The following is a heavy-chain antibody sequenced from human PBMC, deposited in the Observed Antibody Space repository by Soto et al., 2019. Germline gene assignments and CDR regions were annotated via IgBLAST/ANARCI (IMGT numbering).Heavy chain of an antibody. CDR1: GYTFTSYG. CDR2: ISAYNGNT. Sequence: ASVKVSCKASGYTFTSYGISWLRQSPGQGLEWMGWISAYNGNTNYAQKLQGRVTMTTDTSTSTAYMELRSLRSDDTAVYYCARWWLDHYYFDYWGQGTLVTVSS. J-gene: IGHJ4*02. V-gene: IGHV1-18*04. CDR3: ARWWLDHYYFDY. D-gene: IGHD6-19*01.